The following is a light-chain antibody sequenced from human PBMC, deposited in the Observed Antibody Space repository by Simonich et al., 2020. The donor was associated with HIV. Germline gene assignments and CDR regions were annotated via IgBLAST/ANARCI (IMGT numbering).Light chain of an antibody. CDR2: KVS. Sequence: DVVMTQSPLSLPVTLGQPASISCRSSKSLVHSYGNTYFHWFQQRPGQSPRRLIYKVSNRDSGVPDRFSGSGSDTDFTLKISRVEAEDVGIYYCMQGTLWWTFGQGTKVEIK. CDR3: MQGTLWWT. J-gene: IGKJ1*01. V-gene: IGKV2-30*02. CDR1: KSLVHSYGNTY.